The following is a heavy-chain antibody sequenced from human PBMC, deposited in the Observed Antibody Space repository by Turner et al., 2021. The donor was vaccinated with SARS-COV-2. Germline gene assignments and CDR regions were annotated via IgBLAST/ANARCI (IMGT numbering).Heavy chain of an antibody. Sequence: EVQLVESGGGVGQPGGYLILSCAGSGITVSSNYMSWVRQAPGKGLEWVSVIYSGGRTYYEDSVKGRFTISRHNSKNTLYLQMNSLRAEDTAVYYCARDLNYYGMDVWGQGTTVTVSS. V-gene: IGHV3-53*04. J-gene: IGHJ6*02. CDR2: IYSGGRT. CDR1: GITVSSNY. D-gene: IGHD3-9*01. CDR3: ARDLNYYGMDV.